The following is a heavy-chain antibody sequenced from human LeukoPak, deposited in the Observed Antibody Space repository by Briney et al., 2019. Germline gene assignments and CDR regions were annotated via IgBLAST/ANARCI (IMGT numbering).Heavy chain of an antibody. CDR1: GFIFSSYG. V-gene: IGHV3-30*02. Sequence: PGGSLRLSCAASGFIFSSYGMHWLRQAPSKGLEWVAFIRYDGSNKYYADSVKGRFTISRDNSKNTLYLQMNSLRAEDKAVYYCAKDTGGYYDSSGYFDYWGQGTLVTVSS. CDR2: IRYDGSNK. J-gene: IGHJ4*02. D-gene: IGHD3-22*01. CDR3: AKDTGGYYDSSGYFDY.